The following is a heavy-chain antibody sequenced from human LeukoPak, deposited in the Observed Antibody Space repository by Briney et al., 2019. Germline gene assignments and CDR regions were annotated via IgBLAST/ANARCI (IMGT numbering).Heavy chain of an antibody. Sequence: SETLSLTCTVSGGSISSYYWSWVRQPPGKGLEWIGYIYYSGSTNYNPSLKSRVTISVDTSKTQFSLKLSSVTAADTAVYYCARVLRDFWSGYYTDSLFDYWGQGTLVTVSS. D-gene: IGHD3-3*01. CDR1: GGSISSYY. CDR3: ARVLRDFWSGYYTDSLFDY. V-gene: IGHV4-59*01. J-gene: IGHJ4*02. CDR2: IYYSGST.